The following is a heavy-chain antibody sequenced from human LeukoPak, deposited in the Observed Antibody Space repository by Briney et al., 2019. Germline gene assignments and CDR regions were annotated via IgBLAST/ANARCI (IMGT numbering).Heavy chain of an antibody. CDR3: ARDHPDIVVVPAAMGF. J-gene: IGHJ4*02. Sequence: ASVKVSCKASGYTFTSYDINWVRQATGQGLEWMGWMNPNSGNTGYAQKFQGRVTMTRNTSISTAYMELSSLRSEDTAVYYCARDHPDIVVVPAAMGFWGQGTLVTVSS. CDR1: GYTFTSYD. D-gene: IGHD2-2*01. V-gene: IGHV1-8*01. CDR2: MNPNSGNT.